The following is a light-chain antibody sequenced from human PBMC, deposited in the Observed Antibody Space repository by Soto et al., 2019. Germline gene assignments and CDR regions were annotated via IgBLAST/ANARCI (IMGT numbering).Light chain of an antibody. J-gene: IGKJ2*01. CDR2: GAS. Sequence: EIVMTQSPATLSVSPGERATLSCRASQSINSNLAWYQQKPGQAPRLLIYGASTRATGIPARFSDSGSGTEFTLTISSLQSEDFAVYYCQQYNNWPPTYTFGQGTKLEIK. CDR3: QQYNNWPPTYT. CDR1: QSINSN. V-gene: IGKV3-15*01.